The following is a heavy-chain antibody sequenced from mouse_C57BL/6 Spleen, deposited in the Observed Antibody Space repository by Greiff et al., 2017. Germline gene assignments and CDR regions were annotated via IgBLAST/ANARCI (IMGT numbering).Heavy chain of an antibody. V-gene: IGHV10-1*01. Sequence: EVKVVESGGGLVQPKGSLKLSCAASGFSFNTYAMNWVRQAPGKGLEWVDRIRRKSNNYATYYADSVKDRFTITRDDSESMLYLQKNNWKTEDTAVDYCGRQGNNYGGNAMDYWGQGTSVTVSS. CDR2: IRRKSNNYAT. CDR1: GFSFNTYA. D-gene: IGHD5-2*01. J-gene: IGHJ4*01. CDR3: GRQGNNYGGNAMDY.